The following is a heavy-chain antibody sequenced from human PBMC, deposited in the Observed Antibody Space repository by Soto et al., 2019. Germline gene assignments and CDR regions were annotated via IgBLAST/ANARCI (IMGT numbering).Heavy chain of an antibody. V-gene: IGHV3-15*07. CDR1: GFSFSDAW. Sequence: EVQLVESGGGLVKPGGSLRLSCAASGFSFSDAWMNWVRQSPGKGLEWVGRSKTKAFGGTTAYAAPVKGRFAISRDDSQNPLFLQMNSLKAEDTAVYYCTSGPYFNTGGLDSWGQGTLVTVSS. D-gene: IGHD2-8*02. CDR2: SKTKAFGGTT. J-gene: IGHJ4*02. CDR3: TSGPYFNTGGLDS.